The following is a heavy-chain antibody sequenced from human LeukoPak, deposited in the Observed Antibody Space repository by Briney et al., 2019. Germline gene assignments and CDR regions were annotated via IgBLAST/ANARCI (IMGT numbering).Heavy chain of an antibody. J-gene: IGHJ4*02. CDR1: GFTFSSYG. V-gene: IGHV3-30*03. CDR2: ISYDGSNK. Sequence: GGSLRLSCAASGFTFSSYGMHWVRQAPGKGLEWVAVISYDGSNKYYADSVKGRFTISRDNSKNTLYLQMNSLRAEDTAVYYCASLYYDFWSGYYADWGYYFDYWGQGTLVTVSS. D-gene: IGHD3-3*01. CDR3: ASLYYDFWSGYYADWGYYFDY.